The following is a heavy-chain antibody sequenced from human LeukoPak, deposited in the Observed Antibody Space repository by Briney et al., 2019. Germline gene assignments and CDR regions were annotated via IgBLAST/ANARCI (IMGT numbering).Heavy chain of an antibody. CDR2: INWNGGST. CDR3: ARKASYGSSAYNPHYFDY. J-gene: IGHJ4*02. V-gene: IGHV3-20*04. D-gene: IGHD6-6*01. Sequence: GGSLRLSCVASGFTFDDYGMIWVRHAPGKGLEWVSGINWNGGSTGYADFVKGRFTISRDDAKNSLSLQMNSLRAEDTAFYYCARKASYGSSAYNPHYFDYWGQGVLVTVSS. CDR1: GFTFDDYG.